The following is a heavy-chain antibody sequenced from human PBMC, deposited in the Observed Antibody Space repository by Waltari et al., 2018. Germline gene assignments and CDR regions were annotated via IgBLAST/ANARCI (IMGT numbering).Heavy chain of an antibody. CDR3: ARDLGKEAFDI. Sequence: QVQLVQSGAEAKKPGASVKVSCTPSGYTFTGYYMYWVRQAPGQGLEWMGRINPNSGGTNYAQKFQGRVTMTRDTSISTAYMELSRLRADDTAVYYCARDLGKEAFDIWGQGTMVTVSS. CDR2: INPNSGGT. CDR1: GYTFTGYY. J-gene: IGHJ3*02. D-gene: IGHD7-27*01. V-gene: IGHV1-2*06.